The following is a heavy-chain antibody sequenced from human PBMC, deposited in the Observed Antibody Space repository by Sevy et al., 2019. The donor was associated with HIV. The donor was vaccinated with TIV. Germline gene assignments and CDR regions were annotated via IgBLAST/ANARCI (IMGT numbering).Heavy chain of an antibody. J-gene: IGHJ3*02. D-gene: IGHD1-1*01. CDR2: ISGSGGST. V-gene: IGHV3-23*01. CDR1: GFTFSSYA. Sequence: GGSLRLSCAASGFTFSSYAMSWVRQAPGKGLEWVSAISGSGGSTYYADSVKGRFTISRDNSKNTLYLQMNSLRAEDTAVYYCARSSNWNDVKGAFDIWGQGTMVTVSS. CDR3: ARSSNWNDVKGAFDI.